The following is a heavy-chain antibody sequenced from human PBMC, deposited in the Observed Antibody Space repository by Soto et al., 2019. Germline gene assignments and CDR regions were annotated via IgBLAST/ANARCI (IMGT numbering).Heavy chain of an antibody. D-gene: IGHD5-18*01. CDR3: ARVQGYSYGYGNYYYYGMDV. V-gene: IGHV3-72*01. Sequence: GGSLRLSCAASGFTFSDHYMDWVRQAPGKGLEWVGRTRNKANSYTTEYAASVKGRFTISRDDSKNSLYLQMNSLKTEDTAVYYCARVQGYSYGYGNYYYYGMDVWGQGTTVTVSS. CDR2: TRNKANSYTT. CDR1: GFTFSDHY. J-gene: IGHJ6*02.